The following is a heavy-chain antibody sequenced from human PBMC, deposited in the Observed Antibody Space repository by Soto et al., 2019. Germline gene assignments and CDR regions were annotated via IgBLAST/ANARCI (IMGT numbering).Heavy chain of an antibody. CDR2: IWNDGSNK. CDR1: GFTFSSYG. Sequence: GSLRLSCAASGFTFSSYGMHWVRQAPGKGLEWVAVIWNDGSNKYYADSVKGRFTISRDNSKNTLYLQMNSLRAEDTAVYYCARFRGYYYDSRGILDYWGQGTLVIVSS. D-gene: IGHD3-22*01. J-gene: IGHJ4*02. CDR3: ARFRGYYYDSRGILDY. V-gene: IGHV3-33*01.